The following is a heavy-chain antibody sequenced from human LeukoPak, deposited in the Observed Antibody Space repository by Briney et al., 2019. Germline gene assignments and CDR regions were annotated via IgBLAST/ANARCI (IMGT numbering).Heavy chain of an antibody. J-gene: IGHJ6*02. Sequence: PSETLSLTCAVYGGSFSGYYWSWIRQPPGKGLEWIGEINHSGSTNYNPSLKSRVTISVDTSKNQFSLKLSSVTAADTAVYYCAYLPILGGPKILTGSRKNYYGMDVWGQGTTVTVSS. CDR1: GGSFSGYY. V-gene: IGHV4-34*01. D-gene: IGHD3-9*01. CDR3: AYLPILGGPKILTGSRKNYYGMDV. CDR2: INHSGST.